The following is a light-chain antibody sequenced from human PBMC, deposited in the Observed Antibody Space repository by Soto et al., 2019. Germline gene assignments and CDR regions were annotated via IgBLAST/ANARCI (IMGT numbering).Light chain of an antibody. J-gene: IGKJ4*01. V-gene: IGKV1-5*01. CDR2: AAS. CDR3: LQVNSFPLS. Sequence: DIQMTQSPSTLSGSVGDRSTITCLASQTISSWLAWYQQKPGKAPKLLIYAASTLQSGVTSRFTGSGSGTDFTLTITSLQPEDFATYYCLQVNSFPLSVGEGTKVDIK. CDR1: QTISSW.